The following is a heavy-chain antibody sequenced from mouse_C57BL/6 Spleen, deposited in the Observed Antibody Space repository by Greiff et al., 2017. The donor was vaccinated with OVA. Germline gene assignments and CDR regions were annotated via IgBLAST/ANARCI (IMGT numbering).Heavy chain of an antibody. CDR3: ARYERHGGLDTMGY. CDR2: IRNKANGYTT. Sequence: EVQLVESGGGLVQPGGSLSLSCAASGFTFTDYYMSWVRQPPGKALEWLGFIRNKANGYTTEYSASVKGRFTISRDNSQSIFSLQMYALSAEDSATYYCARYERHGGLDTMGYRGQGTSVTDST. J-gene: IGHJ4*01. CDR1: GFTFTDYY. D-gene: IGHD3-2*01. V-gene: IGHV7-3*01.